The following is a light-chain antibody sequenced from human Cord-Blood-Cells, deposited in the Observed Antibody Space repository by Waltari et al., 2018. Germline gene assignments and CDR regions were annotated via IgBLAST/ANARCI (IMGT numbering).Light chain of an antibody. CDR2: GAS. J-gene: IGKJ2*01. CDR3: QQYNNWPPYT. V-gene: IGKV3-15*01. Sequence: EIVITQSPATLSVSPGERATPPCRASQSVSSNLAWYQQKPGQAPRLLIYGASTRATGIPARFSGSGSGTEFTLTISSLQSEDFAVYYCQQYNNWPPYTFGQGTKLEIK. CDR1: QSVSSN.